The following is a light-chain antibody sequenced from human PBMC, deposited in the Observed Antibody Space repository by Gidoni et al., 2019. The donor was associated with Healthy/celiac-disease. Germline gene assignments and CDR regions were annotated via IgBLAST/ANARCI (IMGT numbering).Light chain of an antibody. Sequence: SYELTQPPSVSVSPGQTARITGSGEALPKQYAYWYQQKPGQAPVLVIYKDSERPSGIPERFSGSSSGTTVTLTISGVQAEDEADYYCQSADSSGPLFGGGTKLTVL. J-gene: IGLJ2*01. CDR1: ALPKQY. V-gene: IGLV3-25*03. CDR3: QSADSSGPL. CDR2: KDS.